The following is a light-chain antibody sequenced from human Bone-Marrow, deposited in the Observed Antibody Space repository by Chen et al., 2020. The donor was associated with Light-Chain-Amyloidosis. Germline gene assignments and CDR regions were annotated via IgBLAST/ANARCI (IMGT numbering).Light chain of an antibody. J-gene: IGLJ1*01. CDR2: EFT. CDR3: SSYTITNTLV. V-gene: IGLV2-14*01. CDR1: SSDVGGDNH. Sequence: QSALTQPASVSGSPGQSITIPCTGTSSDVGGDNHVSWYQQHPDKAPKLMIYEFTNRPSWVPDRFSGSKSDNTASRTISGLQTEDEADYFCSSYTITNTLVFGSGTRVTVL.